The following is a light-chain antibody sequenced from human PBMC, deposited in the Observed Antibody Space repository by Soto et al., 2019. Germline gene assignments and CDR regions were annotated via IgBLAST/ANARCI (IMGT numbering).Light chain of an antibody. J-gene: IGKJ1*01. CDR2: GAS. CDR3: HQCGNSWWT. V-gene: IGKV3-20*01. Sequence: EIVLTQSPGTLSLSPGERVTLSCRASQAVSSTYLVWYQQKPGLAPRLLIYGASSRAPGISDRFSGSGSGTDFTLTISRLEPEDFAVYYCHQCGNSWWTFGEGTKVEIK. CDR1: QAVSSTY.